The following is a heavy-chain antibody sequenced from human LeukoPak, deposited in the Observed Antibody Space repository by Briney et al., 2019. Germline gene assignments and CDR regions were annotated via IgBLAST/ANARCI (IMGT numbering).Heavy chain of an antibody. D-gene: IGHD3-3*01. J-gene: IGHJ4*02. CDR2: IYYSGST. V-gene: IGHV4-59*01. CDR1: GGSISSYY. Sequence: SETLSLTCTVSGGSISSYYWSWIRQPPGKGLEWIGYIYYSGSTNYNPSLKSRVTISVDTSKNQFSLKLSSVTAAETAVYYCARGVALYDFWSGHGYYFDYWGQGTLVTVSS. CDR3: ARGVALYDFWSGHGYYFDY.